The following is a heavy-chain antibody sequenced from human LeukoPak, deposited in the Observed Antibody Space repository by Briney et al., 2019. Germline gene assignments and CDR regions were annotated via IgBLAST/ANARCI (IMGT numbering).Heavy chain of an antibody. Sequence: PSETLSLTCAVYGGSFSGYYWSWIRQPPGKGLEWIGEINHSGSTNYNPSLKSRVTISVDTSKNQFSLKLSSVTAADTAVYYCARVQLNSYYDSGRSPGPYFDYWGQGTLVTVSS. CDR2: INHSGST. CDR1: GGSFSGYY. V-gene: IGHV4-34*01. J-gene: IGHJ4*02. CDR3: ARVQLNSYYDSGRSPGPYFDY. D-gene: IGHD3-22*01.